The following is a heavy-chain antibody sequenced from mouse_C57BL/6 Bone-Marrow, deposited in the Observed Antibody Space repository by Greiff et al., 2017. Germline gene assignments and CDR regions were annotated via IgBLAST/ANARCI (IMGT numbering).Heavy chain of an antibody. V-gene: IGHV1-72*01. CDR3: ARRDGYYVWYFDV. CDR1: GYTFTSYW. J-gene: IGHJ1*03. Sequence: VQLQQPGAELVKPGASVQLSCKASGYTFTSYWMHWVKQRPGRGLEWIGRIYPNSGGTKYNEKFKSKATLTVDKPSSTAYMQRISLTSEDAAVYDCARRDGYYVWYFDVWGTGTTVTVSS. D-gene: IGHD2-3*01. CDR2: IYPNSGGT.